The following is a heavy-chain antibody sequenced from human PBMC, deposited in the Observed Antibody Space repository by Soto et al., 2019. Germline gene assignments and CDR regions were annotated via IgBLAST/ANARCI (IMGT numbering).Heavy chain of an antibody. CDR2: VSSDGSNK. D-gene: IGHD5-18*01. CDR3: AKEGIQLWSAFDN. Sequence: GGSLRLSCAASGFTFSNYGMHWVRQAPGKGLEWVAVVSSDGSNKYYADSVKGRFTISRDNSKNTLYLQMNGLRPEDTAVYYCAKEGIQLWSAFDNWGQGTLVTVSS. CDR1: GFTFSNYG. V-gene: IGHV3-30*18. J-gene: IGHJ4*02.